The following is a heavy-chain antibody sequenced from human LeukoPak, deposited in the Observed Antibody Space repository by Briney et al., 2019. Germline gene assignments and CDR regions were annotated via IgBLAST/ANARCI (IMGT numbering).Heavy chain of an antibody. CDR1: RGSIRTADYY. V-gene: IGHV4-39*01. D-gene: IGHD6-13*01. J-gene: IGHJ5*01. Sequence: TSETLSLTSTVSRGSIRTADYYWAWVRQPPGEGLEWLGSIYFSGTPYFNPSLKSRVAVSIDTSKNQFSLKVTSVNASDTAVYFCARTSSWYAGAWFDSWGQGTLATVSS. CDR3: ARTSSWYAGAWFDS. CDR2: IYFSGTP.